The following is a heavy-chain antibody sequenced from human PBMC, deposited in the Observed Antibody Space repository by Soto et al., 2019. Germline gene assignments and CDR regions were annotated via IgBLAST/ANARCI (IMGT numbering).Heavy chain of an antibody. CDR3: AREPYLPKARNDF. CDR1: GGSVNNNAYS. Sequence: TLSLTCTVSGGSVNNNAYSWTWIRQHPGKGPECIGHISSSGRASYSPSLKSRVAISLDASKNHFSLRLTSVTAADSAVYFCAREPYLPKARNDFWGPGTLVTVSS. J-gene: IGHJ4*02. CDR2: ISSSGRA. V-gene: IGHV4-31*03.